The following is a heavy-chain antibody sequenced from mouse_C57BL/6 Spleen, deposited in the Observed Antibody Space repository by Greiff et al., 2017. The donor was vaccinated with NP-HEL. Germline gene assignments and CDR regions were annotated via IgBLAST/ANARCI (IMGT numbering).Heavy chain of an antibody. CDR2: ISDGGSYT. J-gene: IGHJ4*01. Sequence: EVQRVESGGGLVKPGGSLKLSCPASGFTFSSYAMSWVRQTPEKRLEWVATISDGGSYTYYPDNVKGRFTISRDNAKNNLYLQMSHLKSEDTAMYYCARGGGSNYAMDYWGQGTSVTVSS. CDR1: GFTFSSYA. V-gene: IGHV5-4*01. CDR3: ARGGGSNYAMDY. D-gene: IGHD1-1*01.